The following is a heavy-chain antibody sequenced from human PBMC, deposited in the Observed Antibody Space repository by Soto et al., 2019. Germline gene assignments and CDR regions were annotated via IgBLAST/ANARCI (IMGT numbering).Heavy chain of an antibody. CDR2: ISGPGGST. CDR3: ARDERIAVAGTDN. CDR1: GFTFSNYA. D-gene: IGHD6-19*01. J-gene: IGHJ4*02. V-gene: IGHV3-23*01. Sequence: EVQLLESGGGLVQPGGSLRLSCAASGFTFSNYAMTWVRQAAGKGLEWVSSISGPGGSTYYADSVQGRFTISRDNSKNTLFLQMHTLRAEDTALYYCARDERIAVAGTDNWGQGILVTVTS.